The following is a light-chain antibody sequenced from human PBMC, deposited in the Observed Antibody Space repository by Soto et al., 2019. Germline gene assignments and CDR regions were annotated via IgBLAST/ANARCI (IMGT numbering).Light chain of an antibody. CDR3: QQYYGTPRT. CDR1: QSVLYSPTNENY. CDR2: WAS. J-gene: IGKJ1*01. Sequence: DIVMTQSPDSLAVSLGERSTINCKSSQSVLYSPTNENYLAWYQQKPGQPPKLLVYWASTRESVVPGRFSGSWAGTDFTLTISILQAEDVAVYYCQQYYGTPRTFGQGTKVEIK. V-gene: IGKV4-1*01.